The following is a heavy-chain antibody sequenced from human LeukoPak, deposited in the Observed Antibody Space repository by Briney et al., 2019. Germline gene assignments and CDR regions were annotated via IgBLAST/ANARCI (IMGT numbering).Heavy chain of an antibody. CDR2: INDIGST. CDR1: GGSFSGYH. CDR3: ARHYSRLWFGDLQVFDY. D-gene: IGHD3-10*01. J-gene: IGHJ4*02. V-gene: IGHV4-34*01. Sequence: PSETLPLTCAVYGGSFSGYHWTWIRQPPGKGLDWIGEINDIGSTNYNPSLKSRVTISVDTSKNQFSLKLSSVTAADTAVYYCARHYSRLWFGDLQVFDYWGQGTLVTVSS.